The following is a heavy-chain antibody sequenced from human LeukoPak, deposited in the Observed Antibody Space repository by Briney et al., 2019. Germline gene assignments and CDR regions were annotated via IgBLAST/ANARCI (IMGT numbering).Heavy chain of an antibody. V-gene: IGHV3-21*01. CDR2: ISSSSSYM. Sequence: GGSLRLSCAASRFTLSSYGMSWVRHAPAQGQEWVSSISSSSSYMYYADSVKGRFTISRDNAKNSLYLQMNSLRAEDTAVYYCASLYGSGPNWFDPWGQGTLVTVSS. J-gene: IGHJ5*02. D-gene: IGHD3-10*01. CDR1: RFTLSSYG. CDR3: ASLYGSGPNWFDP.